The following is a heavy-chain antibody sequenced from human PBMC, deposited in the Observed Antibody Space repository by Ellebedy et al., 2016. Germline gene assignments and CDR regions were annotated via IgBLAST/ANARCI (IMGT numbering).Heavy chain of an antibody. V-gene: IGHV3-21*06. CDR1: GFTFSSYS. Sequence: AGSLRLSCAASGFTFSSYSMNWVRQAPRKGLEWVSSISSSSSYIYYADSVKGRFTISRDNAKNSLYLQMNSLRAEDTAVYYCAKDRTSGYDTGVDYWGQGTLVTVSS. CDR2: ISSSSSYI. CDR3: AKDRTSGYDTGVDY. J-gene: IGHJ4*02. D-gene: IGHD5-12*01.